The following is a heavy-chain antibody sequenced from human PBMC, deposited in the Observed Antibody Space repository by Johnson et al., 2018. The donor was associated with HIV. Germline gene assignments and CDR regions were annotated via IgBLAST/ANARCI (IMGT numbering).Heavy chain of an antibody. V-gene: IGHV3-38-3*01. D-gene: IGHD2-8*01. CDR1: GFTVSSNE. CDR2: ISGGST. J-gene: IGHJ3*02. Sequence: VQLVESGGVLVQPGGSLRLSCAATGFTVSSNEMSWVRQAPGKGLEWVSFISGGSTYYADSRKGRFTISRDNSKNTLYLQMNSLRAEDTAVYYCASALCTWGAFDIWGQGTMVTVSS. CDR3: ASALCTWGAFDI.